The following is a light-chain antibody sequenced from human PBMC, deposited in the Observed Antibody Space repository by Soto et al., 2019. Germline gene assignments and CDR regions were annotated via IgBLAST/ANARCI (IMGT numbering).Light chain of an antibody. CDR2: DTS. CDR1: QSVSHF. V-gene: IGKV3-11*01. J-gene: IGKJ4*01. Sequence: EIVLTQSPATLSLSPGESATLSCRASQSVSHFLAWYQQKPGQAPRLLIYDTSSRATGIPGRFSGSGSGTDFTLTIDILEPADVAVYYCQQRTDWPTFGGGTKVEI. CDR3: QQRTDWPT.